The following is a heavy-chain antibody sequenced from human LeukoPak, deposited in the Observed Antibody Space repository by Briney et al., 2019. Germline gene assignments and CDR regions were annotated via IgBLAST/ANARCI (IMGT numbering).Heavy chain of an antibody. CDR1: GGTFSSYA. Sequence: SVKVSCKASGGTFSSYAISWVRQAPGQGLEWMGRIIPIFGTANYAQKFQGRVTITTDESTSTAYMELSSLRSEDTAVYYCARGSTIFGVVILDYWDQGTLVTVSS. CDR3: ARGSTIFGVVILDY. V-gene: IGHV1-69*05. J-gene: IGHJ4*02. CDR2: IIPIFGTA. D-gene: IGHD3-3*01.